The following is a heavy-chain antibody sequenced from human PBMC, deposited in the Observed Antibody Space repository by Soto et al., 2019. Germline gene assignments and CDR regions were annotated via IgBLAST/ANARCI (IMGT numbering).Heavy chain of an antibody. V-gene: IGHV4-61*01. CDR3: AREVVPAAMISYYYGMDV. D-gene: IGHD2-2*01. Sequence: SETLSLTCTVSGGSVSSGSYYWSWIRQPPGKGLEWIGYIYYSGSTNYNPSLKSRVTISVDTSKNQFSLKLSSVTAADTAVYYCAREVVPAAMISYYYGMDVWGQGTKVTVSS. CDR2: IYYSGST. CDR1: GGSVSSGSYY. J-gene: IGHJ6*02.